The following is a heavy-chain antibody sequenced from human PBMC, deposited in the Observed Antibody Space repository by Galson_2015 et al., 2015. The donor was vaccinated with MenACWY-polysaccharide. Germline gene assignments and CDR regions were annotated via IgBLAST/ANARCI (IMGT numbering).Heavy chain of an antibody. CDR1: GYTLTELS. V-gene: IGHV1-24*01. CDR2: FDPEDGET. CDR3: ATEGGSGYYYGMDV. J-gene: IGHJ6*02. Sequence: SVKVSCKVSGYTLTELSMHWVRQAPGKGLEWMGGFDPEDGETIYAQKFQGRVTMTVDTSTDTAYMELSSLRSEDTAVYYCATEGGSGYYYGMDVWGQGTTVTVSS. D-gene: IGHD1-26*01.